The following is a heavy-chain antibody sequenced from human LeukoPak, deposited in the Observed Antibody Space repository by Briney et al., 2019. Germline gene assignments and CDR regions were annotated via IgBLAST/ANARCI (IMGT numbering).Heavy chain of an antibody. J-gene: IGHJ4*02. CDR3: VGLWSGYYTFDY. D-gene: IGHD3-3*01. Sequence: SETLSLTCTVSGGSISSYYWSWIRQPPGKGLEWIGYIYYSGSTNYNPSFKSRVTISVDTSKNQFPLKLSSVTAADTAVYYCVGLWSGYYTFDYWGQGTLVTVSS. CDR1: GGSISSYY. V-gene: IGHV4-59*01. CDR2: IYYSGST.